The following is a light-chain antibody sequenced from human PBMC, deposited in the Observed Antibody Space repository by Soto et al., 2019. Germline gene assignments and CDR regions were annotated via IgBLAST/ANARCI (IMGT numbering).Light chain of an antibody. CDR3: QQRSNWGA. CDR2: AAS. CDR1: QSVGSS. V-gene: IGKV3-11*01. J-gene: IGKJ1*01. Sequence: EIVMTQSPATLSVSPGERATLSCRASQSVGSSLAWYQQKLGQAPRLLIYAASDRATGIPGRFSGSGSRTDFTLIFGSLEPEDFAFYYCQQRSNWGASGQGTKVDIK.